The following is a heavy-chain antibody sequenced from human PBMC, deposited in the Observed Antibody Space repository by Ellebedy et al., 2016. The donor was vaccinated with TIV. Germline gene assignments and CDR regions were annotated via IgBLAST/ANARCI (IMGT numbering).Heavy chain of an antibody. CDR3: ARDRVGYSGAPDY. CDR1: GYSFTDYY. Sequence: AASVKVSCKASGYSFTDYYIHWVRQAPGQGLEWMGWINPNSGVTNYAQNFQGRVAMTSDTSIRTAYMELSSLRSDDTAVYYCARDRVGYSGAPDYWGQGTLLTVSS. CDR2: INPNSGVT. J-gene: IGHJ4*02. V-gene: IGHV1-2*02. D-gene: IGHD2-21*01.